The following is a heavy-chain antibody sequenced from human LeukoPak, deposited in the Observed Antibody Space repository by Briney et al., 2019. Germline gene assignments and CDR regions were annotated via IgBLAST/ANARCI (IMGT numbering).Heavy chain of an antibody. CDR3: ARQIFDIAVAGGLNWFDP. D-gene: IGHD6-19*01. J-gene: IGHJ5*02. CDR2: IYYSGGT. V-gene: IGHV4-39*01. Sequence: PSETLSLTCTVSGGSISSSSYYWGWLRQPPGKGLEWIGCIYYSGGTYYNPSLKSRVTISVDTSKNQFSLKLSSVTAADTAVYYCARQIFDIAVAGGLNWFDPWGQGTLVTVSS. CDR1: GGSISSSSYY.